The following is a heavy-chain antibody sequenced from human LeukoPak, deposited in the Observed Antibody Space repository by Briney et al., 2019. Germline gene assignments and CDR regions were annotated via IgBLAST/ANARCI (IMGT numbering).Heavy chain of an antibody. CDR2: INGDGSSA. CDR3: ARLYGSGSYYGDY. J-gene: IGHJ4*02. V-gene: IGHV3-74*01. CDR1: GFTFSSYW. D-gene: IGHD3-10*01. Sequence: GGSLRLSCAASGFTFSSYWMHWVRQAPGKGLVWVSRINGDGSSASYADSVKGRFTISRDNANNTLYLQMNSLRAEDTAVYYCARLYGSGSYYGDYWGQGTLVTVSS.